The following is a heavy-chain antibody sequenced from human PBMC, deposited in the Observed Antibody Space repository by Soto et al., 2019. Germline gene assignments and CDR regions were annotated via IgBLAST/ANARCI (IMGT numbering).Heavy chain of an antibody. CDR1: GFTFSGSA. CDR2: IRSKANNYAT. V-gene: IGHV3-73*01. CDR3: ASDTARVYYGLGV. J-gene: IGHJ6*02. D-gene: IGHD5-18*01. Sequence: GGSLRLSCAASGFTFSGSAMHWVRQASGKGLEWVGRIRSKANNYATAYAASVEGRFTISRDDSKNTAHLQMNSLKTEDTAVYYCASDTARVYYGLGVWGLGSSVTVSS.